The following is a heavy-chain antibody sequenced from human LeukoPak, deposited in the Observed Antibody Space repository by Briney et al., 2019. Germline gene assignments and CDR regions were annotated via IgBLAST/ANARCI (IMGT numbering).Heavy chain of an antibody. Sequence: GGSLRLSCAASGFTFSSYGMHWVRQAPGKGLEWVAVIWYDGSNKYYADSVKGRFTISRDNSKNTLYLQMNSLKTEDTAVYYCTTEVVASPFDYWGQGTLVTVSS. J-gene: IGHJ4*02. CDR2: IWYDGSNK. V-gene: IGHV3-33*01. D-gene: IGHD5-12*01. CDR1: GFTFSSYG. CDR3: TTEVVASPFDY.